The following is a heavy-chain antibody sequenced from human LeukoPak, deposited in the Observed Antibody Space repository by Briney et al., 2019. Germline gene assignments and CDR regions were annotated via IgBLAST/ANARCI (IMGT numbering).Heavy chain of an antibody. J-gene: IGHJ6*02. CDR3: AKAAPSYGMDV. Sequence: PGGSLRLSCAASGFTFSSYGMHWVRQAPGKGLEWVAVISYDGSNKYYADSVKGRFTISRDNSKNTLYLQMNSLRAEDTAVYYCAKAAPSYGMDVWGRGTTVTVSS. CDR2: ISYDGSNK. V-gene: IGHV3-30*18. CDR1: GFTFSSYG. D-gene: IGHD6-6*01.